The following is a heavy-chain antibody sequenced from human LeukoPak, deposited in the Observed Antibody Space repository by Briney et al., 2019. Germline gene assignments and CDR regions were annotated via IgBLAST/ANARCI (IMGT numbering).Heavy chain of an antibody. V-gene: IGHV3-53*01. CDR3: AREVGDY. CDR1: GFTVSSNY. D-gene: IGHD2-15*01. CDR2: IYSGGST. Sequence: GGSLRLSCAAYGFTVSSNYMSWVRQAPGKGLEWVSVIYSGGSTYYADSVKGRFTISRDNSKNTLYLQMNSLRAEDTAVYYCAREVGDYWGQGTLVTVSS. J-gene: IGHJ4*02.